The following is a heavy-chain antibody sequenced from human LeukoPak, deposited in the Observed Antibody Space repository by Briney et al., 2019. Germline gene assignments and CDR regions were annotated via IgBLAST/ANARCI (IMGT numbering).Heavy chain of an antibody. D-gene: IGHD3-3*01. CDR1: GFTFSSYG. Sequence: QPGGPLRLSCAASGFTFSSYGMHWVRPAPGKGLEWVAFIRYDGSNKYYADSVKGRFTISRDNSKNTLYLQMSSLRAEDTAVYYCAKGRVLSVLRFLEWLFDYWGQGTLVTVSS. CDR3: AKGRVLSVLRFLEWLFDY. J-gene: IGHJ4*02. CDR2: IRYDGSNK. V-gene: IGHV3-30*02.